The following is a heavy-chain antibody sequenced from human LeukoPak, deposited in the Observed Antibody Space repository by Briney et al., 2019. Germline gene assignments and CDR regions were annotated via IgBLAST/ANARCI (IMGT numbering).Heavy chain of an antibody. V-gene: IGHV3-66*01. CDR1: GFTVSSNY. Sequence: PGGSLRLSCAASGFTVSSNYMSWVRQAPGKGLEWVSVIYSGGSTYYADSVKGRFTISRDNSKNTLYLQMNSLRAEDTAVYYCAREVSLGYFDYWGQGTLVTVSS. CDR3: AREVSLGYFDY. J-gene: IGHJ4*02. CDR2: IYSGGST.